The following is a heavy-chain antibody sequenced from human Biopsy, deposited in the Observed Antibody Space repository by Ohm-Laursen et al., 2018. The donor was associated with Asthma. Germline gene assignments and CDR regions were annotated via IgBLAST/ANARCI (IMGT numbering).Heavy chain of an antibody. D-gene: IGHD3-22*01. CDR3: ARSMIVADGSDAFDI. Sequence: ASVKVSCKTSGYTFSSYQMHWVRQAPGQGLEWLGMIKHISEYAQKFQGRVTMTRDTSTSTVYMELSSLRSEDTAVYYCARSMIVADGSDAFDIWGQGTMVTVSS. CDR1: GYTFSSYQ. J-gene: IGHJ3*02. V-gene: IGHV1-46*01. CDR2: IKHISE.